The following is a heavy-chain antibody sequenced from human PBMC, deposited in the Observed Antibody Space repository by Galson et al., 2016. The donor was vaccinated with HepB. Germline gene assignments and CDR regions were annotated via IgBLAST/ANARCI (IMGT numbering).Heavy chain of an antibody. CDR1: GFSFSTYT. D-gene: IGHD3-3*01. CDR3: ARAGGFLGWLPTPYYYGVDV. Sequence: SLRLSCAASGFSFSTYTMTWVRQAPGKGLEWVSTITSSSGYIYYADSVKGRFTISRDNAKKSLFLQMNSLRVGDTAVYYCARAGGFLGWLPTPYYYGVDVWGQGTTVTVSS. J-gene: IGHJ6*02. CDR2: ITSSSGYI. V-gene: IGHV3-21*04.